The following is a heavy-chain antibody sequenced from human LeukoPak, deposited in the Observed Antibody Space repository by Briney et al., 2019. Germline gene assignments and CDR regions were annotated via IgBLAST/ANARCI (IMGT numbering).Heavy chain of an antibody. Sequence: SETLSLTCAVYGGSFSGYYWSWIRQPPGKGLEWIGEINHSGSTNYNPSLKSRVTISVDTSKNQFSLKLSSVTAADTAVYYCARSRGVGNWKSPYYFDYWGQGTLVTVSS. CDR2: INHSGST. V-gene: IGHV4-34*01. CDR3: ARSRGVGNWKSPYYFDY. D-gene: IGHD1-1*01. J-gene: IGHJ4*02. CDR1: GGSFSGYY.